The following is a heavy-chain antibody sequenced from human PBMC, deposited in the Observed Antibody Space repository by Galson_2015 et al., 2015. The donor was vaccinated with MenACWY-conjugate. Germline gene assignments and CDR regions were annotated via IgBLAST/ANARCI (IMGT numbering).Heavy chain of an antibody. D-gene: IGHD2-21*02. Sequence: ETLSLTCAISGDSISSNVWWNWVRQPPGEGLEWIGEIYHTGSTNYNPSLKSRVTISVDKSKNQFSLDLSSVTAADTAVYYCARRLRSDFYCFQHSGQGTLVTVSS. J-gene: IGHJ1*01. CDR2: IYHTGST. CDR3: ARRLRSDFYCFQH. CDR1: GDSISSNVW. V-gene: IGHV4-4*02.